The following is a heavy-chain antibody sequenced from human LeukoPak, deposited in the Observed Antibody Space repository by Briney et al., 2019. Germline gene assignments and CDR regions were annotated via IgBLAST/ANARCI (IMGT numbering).Heavy chain of an antibody. CDR1: GFTFSSYS. D-gene: IGHD6-13*01. Sequence: GGSLRLSCAASGFTFSSYSMNWVRQALGKGLEWVSSISSSSSYIYYADSVKGRFTISRDNAENSLYLQMNSLRAEDTAVYYCAREFSSSCHGCYFDYWGQGTLVTISS. CDR2: ISSSSSYI. CDR3: AREFSSSCHGCYFDY. V-gene: IGHV3-21*01. J-gene: IGHJ4*02.